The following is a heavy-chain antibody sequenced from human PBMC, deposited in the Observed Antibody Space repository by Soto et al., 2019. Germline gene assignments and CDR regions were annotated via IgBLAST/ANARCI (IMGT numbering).Heavy chain of an antibody. CDR1: GYTFTNYG. D-gene: IGHD3-10*01. CDR2: ISAYNGNT. J-gene: IGHJ5*02. CDR3: ARGVGSGSYYNQYNWFDP. V-gene: IGHV1-18*01. Sequence: ASVKVSCKASGYTFTNYGINWVRQAPGQGLEWMGWISAYNGNTKYAQKFQGRVTMTTDTSTSTAYMELRSLRSDDTAVYYCARGVGSGSYYNQYNWFDPWGQGTLVTSPQ.